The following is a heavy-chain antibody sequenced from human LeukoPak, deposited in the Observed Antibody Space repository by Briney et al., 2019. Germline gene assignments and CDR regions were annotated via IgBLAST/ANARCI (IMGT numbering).Heavy chain of an antibody. Sequence: YPSETLSLTCTVSGGAITSRDYQWGWIRQSPGKGLEWIGSIHYSGRTYFNPSLKSRVTISVDTSTNKFSLNLTSVTAADTAMFYCARDRGFSYGFDYWGQGALVTVSS. J-gene: IGHJ4*02. V-gene: IGHV4-39*07. D-gene: IGHD5-18*01. CDR3: ARDRGFSYGFDY. CDR1: GGAITSRDYQ. CDR2: IHYSGRT.